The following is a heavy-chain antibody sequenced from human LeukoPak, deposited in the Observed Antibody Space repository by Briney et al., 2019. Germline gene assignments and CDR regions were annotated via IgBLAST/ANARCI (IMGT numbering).Heavy chain of an antibody. CDR1: GFTFSGSA. CDR3: TRRNDMDV. J-gene: IGHJ6*03. Sequence: GGSLRLSCAASGFTFSGSAMHWVRQASGKGLEWVGRIRSKANSYATEYAASVKSRFTISKDDSKNTAYLQMNSLKTEGTAVYFCTRRNDMDVWGKGTTVTVSS. V-gene: IGHV3-73*01. CDR2: IRSKANSYAT.